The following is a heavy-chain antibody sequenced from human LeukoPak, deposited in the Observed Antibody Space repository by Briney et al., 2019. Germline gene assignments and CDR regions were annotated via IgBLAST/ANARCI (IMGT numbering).Heavy chain of an antibody. V-gene: IGHV3-23*01. CDR1: GFTFTSYS. CDR3: ASGPVDYGDYWYFDL. CDR2: ISGGGST. D-gene: IGHD4-17*01. Sequence: GGSLRLSCAASGFTFTSYSMNWVRQAPGKGLEWVSLISGGGSTYYADSVKGRFTISRDNSKNTLYLQMNSPRAEDTAVYYCASGPVDYGDYWYFDLWGRGTLVTVSS. J-gene: IGHJ2*01.